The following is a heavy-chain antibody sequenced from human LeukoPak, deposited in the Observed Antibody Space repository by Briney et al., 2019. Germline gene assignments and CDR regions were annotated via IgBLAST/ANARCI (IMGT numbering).Heavy chain of an antibody. CDR2: IRYDGSNK. V-gene: IGHV3-30*02. CDR3: AKDQAYYYDSSGYYPGNY. Sequence: PRGSMRLSCAASGFTFSSYAMSWVRQAPGKGLEWVAFIRYDGSNKYYADSVKGRFTISRDNSKNTLYLQMNSQRAEDTAVYYCAKDQAYYYDSSGYYPGNYWGQGTLVTVSS. CDR1: GFTFSSYA. J-gene: IGHJ4*02. D-gene: IGHD3-22*01.